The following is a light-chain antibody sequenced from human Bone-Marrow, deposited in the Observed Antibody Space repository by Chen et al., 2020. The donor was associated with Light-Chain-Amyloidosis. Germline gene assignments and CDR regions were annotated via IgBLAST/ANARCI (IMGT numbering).Light chain of an antibody. CDR1: SSNIGSNT. CDR3: APCDDSLNGYV. Sequence: QSVLTQPPSASGTPGQRVTISCSGGSSNIGSNTVNWYQQLPGTAPKLLIYDNNQRPSGVPDRFSGSKSGTSAALAISGLQSEDEADYYCAPCDDSLNGYVFGSGTKVTVL. J-gene: IGLJ1*01. CDR2: DNN. V-gene: IGLV1-44*01.